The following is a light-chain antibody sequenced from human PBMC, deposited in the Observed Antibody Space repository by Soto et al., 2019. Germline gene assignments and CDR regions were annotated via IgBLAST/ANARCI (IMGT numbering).Light chain of an antibody. Sequence: EIVLTQSPATLSLSPGERATLSCRASQSVSKSLAWYQQKPGQAPRLLIYTTSNRVTGIPARFSGSGSRTDFTLPISSLEPEDFAVYYCQQGNNWPIFTFGPGTKVDIK. CDR2: TTS. CDR1: QSVSKS. J-gene: IGKJ3*01. V-gene: IGKV3-11*01. CDR3: QQGNNWPIFT.